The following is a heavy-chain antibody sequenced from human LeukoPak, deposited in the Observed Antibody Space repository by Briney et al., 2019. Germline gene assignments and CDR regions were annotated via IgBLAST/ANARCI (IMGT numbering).Heavy chain of an antibody. J-gene: IGHJ5*02. CDR2: INWNGGST. Sequence: GGSLRLSCAASGFTFDDYGMSWVRQAPGKGLEWVSGINWNGGSTGYADSVKGRFTISRDNAKNSLYLQMNSLRAEDTAVYYCAREIRSYCSSTSCLNWFDPWGQGTLVTVSS. CDR3: AREIRSYCSSTSCLNWFDP. D-gene: IGHD2-2*01. CDR1: GFTFDDYG. V-gene: IGHV3-20*04.